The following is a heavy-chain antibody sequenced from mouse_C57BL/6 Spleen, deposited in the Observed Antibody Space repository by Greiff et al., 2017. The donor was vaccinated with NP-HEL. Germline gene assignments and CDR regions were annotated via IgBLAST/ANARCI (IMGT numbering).Heavy chain of an antibody. CDR2: INPYYGDA. CDR3: ARVILQRYFAY. V-gene: IGHV1-67*01. Sequence: VKLQESGPELVRPGVSVKISCKGSGYTFTDYAMHWVKQSPAKGLEWIGVINPYYGDASYNQKFKDKATMTVDKSSSTAYMELARLTSEDSAVYYCARVILQRYFAYWGQGALVTVSA. J-gene: IGHJ3*01. CDR1: GYTFTDYA. D-gene: IGHD1-1*01.